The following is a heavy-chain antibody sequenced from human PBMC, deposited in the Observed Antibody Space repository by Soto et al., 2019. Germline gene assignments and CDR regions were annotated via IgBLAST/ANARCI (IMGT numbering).Heavy chain of an antibody. CDR2: INHSGST. J-gene: IGHJ5*02. D-gene: IGHD5-18*01. V-gene: IGHV4-34*01. Sequence: KPSETLSLTCAVYGGSFSGYFWSWICQPPGKGLEWIGEINHSGSTNYNPSLKSRVTISVDTSKNQFSLKLSSVTAADTAVYYCARSLPRIQLWLPWFDPSGQGTLVTVSS. CDR3: ARSLPRIQLWLPWFDP. CDR1: GGSFSGYF.